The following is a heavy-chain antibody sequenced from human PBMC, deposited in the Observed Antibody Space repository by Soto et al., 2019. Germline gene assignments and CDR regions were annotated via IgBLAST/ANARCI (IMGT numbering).Heavy chain of an antibody. CDR3: TKIARYCGGDCYSYFQH. D-gene: IGHD2-21*01. J-gene: IGHJ1*01. Sequence: GGSVRLSCAASGFTFSSYAMSWVRQAPGKGLEWVSAISSSGGSTYYADSVKGRFTISRDNSENTLYLQMNSPRAEDTAVYYCTKIARYCGGDCYSYFQHWGQGILVTVSS. CDR2: ISSSGGST. V-gene: IGHV3-23*01. CDR1: GFTFSSYA.